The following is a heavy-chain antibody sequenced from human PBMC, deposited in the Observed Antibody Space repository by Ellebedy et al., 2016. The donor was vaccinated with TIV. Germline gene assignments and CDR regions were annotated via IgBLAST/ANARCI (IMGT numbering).Heavy chain of an antibody. CDR3: ARGGNCSGGSCYPPPYYYYGMDV. CDR1: GFTFNTYA. Sequence: GSLRLSCAASGFTFNTYAMSWVRQPPGKGLEWIGEINHSGSTNYNPSLKSRVTISVDTSKNQFSLKLSSVTAADTAVYYCARGGNCSGGSCYPPPYYYYGMDVWGQGTTVTVSS. D-gene: IGHD2-15*01. V-gene: IGHV4-34*01. CDR2: INHSGST. J-gene: IGHJ6*02.